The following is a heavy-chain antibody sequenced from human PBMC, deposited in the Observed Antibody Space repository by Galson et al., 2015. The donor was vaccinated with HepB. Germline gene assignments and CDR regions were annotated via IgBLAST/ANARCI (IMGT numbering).Heavy chain of an antibody. CDR3: ASTLPTVVTPDFDY. J-gene: IGHJ4*02. CDR1: GFTVSSNY. V-gene: IGHV3-66*01. Sequence: SLRLSCAASGFTVSSNYMSWVRQAPGKGLEWVSVIYSGGSTYYADSVKGRFTISRDNSKNTLYLQMNSLRAEDTAVYYCASTLPTVVTPDFDYWGQGTLVTVSS. D-gene: IGHD4-23*01. CDR2: IYSGGST.